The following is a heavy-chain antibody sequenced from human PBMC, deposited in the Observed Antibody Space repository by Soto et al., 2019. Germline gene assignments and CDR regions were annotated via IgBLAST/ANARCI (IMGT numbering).Heavy chain of an antibody. J-gene: IGHJ4*02. CDR3: ARGGSGIQALFDY. CDR1: GGSISSGGYS. V-gene: IGHV4-30-2*01. Sequence: SETLSLTCAVSGGSISSGGYSWSWIRQPPGKGLEWIGYIYHSGSTYYNPSLKSRVTISVDRSKNQFSLKLSSVTAADTAVYYCARGGSGIQALFDYWGQGTLVTVSS. D-gene: IGHD1-26*01. CDR2: IYHSGST.